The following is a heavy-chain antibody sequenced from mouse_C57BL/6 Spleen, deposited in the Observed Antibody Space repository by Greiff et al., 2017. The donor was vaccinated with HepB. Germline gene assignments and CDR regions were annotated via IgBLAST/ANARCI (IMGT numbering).Heavy chain of an antibody. CDR3: ARGTNWAWFAY. V-gene: IGHV1-82*01. CDR1: GYAFSSSW. J-gene: IGHJ3*01. Sequence: LQESGPELVKPGASVKISCKASGYAFSSSWMNWVKQRPGKGLEWIGRIYPGDGDTNYNGKFKGKATLTADKSSSTAYMQLSSLTSEDSAVYFCARGTNWAWFAYWGQGTLVTVSA. CDR2: IYPGDGDT. D-gene: IGHD4-1*01.